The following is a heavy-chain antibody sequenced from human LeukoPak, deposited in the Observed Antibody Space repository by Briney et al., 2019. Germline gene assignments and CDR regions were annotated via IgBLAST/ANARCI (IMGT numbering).Heavy chain of an antibody. D-gene: IGHD1-26*01. CDR1: GGSISSYY. CDR2: IYTSGST. V-gene: IGHV4-4*09. Sequence: ASQTLSLTCTVSGGSISSYYWSWIRQPPGKGLEWIGYIYTSGSTNYNPSLKSRVTISVDTSKNQFSLKLSSVTAADTAVYYCARGSYYVFDYWGQGTLVTVSS. J-gene: IGHJ4*02. CDR3: ARGSYYVFDY.